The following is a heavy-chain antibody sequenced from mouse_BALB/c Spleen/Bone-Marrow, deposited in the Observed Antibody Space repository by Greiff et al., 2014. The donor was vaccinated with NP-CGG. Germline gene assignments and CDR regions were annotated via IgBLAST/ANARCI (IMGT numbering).Heavy chain of an antibody. CDR3: ARFAGTPYTMDY. CDR2: IHYSGIT. J-gene: IGHJ4*01. CDR1: GYSITSYYS. D-gene: IGHD4-1*01. Sequence: QLVESGPDLVKPSQSLSLTCTVTGYSITSYYSWHWIRQFPGNKLEWMGHIHYSGITVYNPSLKSRISITRDTSNNQFFLQLNSVTTEDTATYYCARFAGTPYTMDYWGQGTSVTVSS. V-gene: IGHV3-1*02.